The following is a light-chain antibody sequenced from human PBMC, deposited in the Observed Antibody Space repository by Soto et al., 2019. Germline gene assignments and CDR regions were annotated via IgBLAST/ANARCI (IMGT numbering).Light chain of an antibody. J-gene: IGKJ1*01. Sequence: IQMTPSPSSLSASLGARVTITCRASQGIKKYVAWYQQKPGKVPQLLIYAASTLQSGVPSRFSGSGSGTEFTLTISSLQPEDVATYHCQKYDSAPWAFGQGAKVDI. CDR1: QGIKKY. CDR3: QKYDSAPWA. CDR2: AAS. V-gene: IGKV1-27*01.